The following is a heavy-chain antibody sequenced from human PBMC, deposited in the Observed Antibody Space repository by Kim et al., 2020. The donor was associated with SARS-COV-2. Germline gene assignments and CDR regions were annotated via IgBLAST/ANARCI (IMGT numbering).Heavy chain of an antibody. Sequence: GGSLRLSCAASGFTFSDYYMSWIRQAPGKGLEWVSYISSSSSYSNYADSVKGRFTISRDNAKNSLYLQMNSLRAEDTAVYYCARVDGYNYLDGWGQGTLVTVSS. D-gene: IGHD5-12*01. CDR3: ARVDGYNYLDG. V-gene: IGHV3-11*05. CDR2: ISSSSSYS. J-gene: IGHJ4*02. CDR1: GFTFSDYY.